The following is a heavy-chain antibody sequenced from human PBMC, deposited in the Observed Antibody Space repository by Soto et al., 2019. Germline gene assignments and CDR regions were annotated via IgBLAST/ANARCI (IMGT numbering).Heavy chain of an antibody. J-gene: IGHJ6*02. CDR2: ISYDGSNK. Sequence: GGFLRLSCAASGFTFSSYAMNWVRQAPGKGLEWVAVISYDGSNKYYADSVKGRFTISRDNSKNTLYLQMNSLRAEDTAVYYCARVEGEGSSSWSYYYYGMDVWGQGTTVNVSS. CDR1: GFTFSSYA. CDR3: ARVEGEGSSSWSYYYYGMDV. D-gene: IGHD6-13*01. V-gene: IGHV3-30-3*01.